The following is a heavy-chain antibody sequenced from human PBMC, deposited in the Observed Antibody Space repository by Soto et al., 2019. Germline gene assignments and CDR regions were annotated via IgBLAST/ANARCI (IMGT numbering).Heavy chain of an antibody. V-gene: IGHV1-69*04. J-gene: IGHJ3*02. CDR2: IIPILGIA. CDR3: ARDHRGVTTVTTPVNAFDI. CDR1: GGTFSSYT. Sequence: AASVKVSCKDSGGTFSSYTISWVRQSPGQGLEWMGRIIPILGIANYAQKFQGRVTTTADKSTSTAYMELSSLRSEDTAVYYCARDHRGVTTVTTPVNAFDIWGQGTMVTVSS. D-gene: IGHD4-17*01.